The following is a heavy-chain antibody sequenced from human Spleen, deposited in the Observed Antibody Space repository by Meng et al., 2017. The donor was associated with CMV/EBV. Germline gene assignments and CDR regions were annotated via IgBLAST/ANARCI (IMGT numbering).Heavy chain of an antibody. CDR2: INHSGST. V-gene: IGHV4-34*01. Sequence: SETLSLTCAVYGGSFTNFYWAWIRQPPGKGLEWIGEINHSGSTKYNPSLKSRVTISIDTPKNQFSLKTSSVTAADTAVYYCARDNTAMAFDYWGQGTLVTVSS. CDR3: ARDNTAMAFDY. J-gene: IGHJ4*02. D-gene: IGHD5-18*01. CDR1: GGSFTNFY.